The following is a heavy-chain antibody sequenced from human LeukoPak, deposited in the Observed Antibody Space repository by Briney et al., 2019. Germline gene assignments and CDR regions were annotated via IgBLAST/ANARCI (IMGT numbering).Heavy chain of an antibody. CDR2: INHSRTA. V-gene: IGHV4-34*01. D-gene: IGHD3-3*01. Sequence: SETLSLTCGVYGGSFNDYFWSWIRQPPGKGLEWLGEINHSRTANYNPSPNRRVTISIDPSKDQFSLTLSAVTVADTAVYYCARARRDSGFYRIDYWGQGTLVTVSS. CDR1: GGSFNDYF. CDR3: ARARRDSGFYRIDY. J-gene: IGHJ4*02.